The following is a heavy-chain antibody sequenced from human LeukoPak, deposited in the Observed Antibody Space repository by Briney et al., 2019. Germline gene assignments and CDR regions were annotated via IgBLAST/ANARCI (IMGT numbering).Heavy chain of an antibody. J-gene: IGHJ4*02. CDR3: ASGWDSGSYFFVY. Sequence: SETLSLTCTVSGGSISSSSYYWGWIRQPPGKGLEWIGSIYYSGSTYYNPSLKSRVTISVDTSKNQFSLKLSSVTAADTAVYYCASGWDSGSYFFVYWGQGTLVTVSS. V-gene: IGHV4-39*07. CDR2: IYYSGST. CDR1: GGSISSSSYY. D-gene: IGHD1-26*01.